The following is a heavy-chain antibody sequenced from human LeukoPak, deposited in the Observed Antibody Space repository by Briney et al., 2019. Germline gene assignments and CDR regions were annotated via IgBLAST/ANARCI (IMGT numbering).Heavy chain of an antibody. CDR2: INPSGGST. J-gene: IGHJ6*02. Sequence: ASVKVSCKASGYTFTNYYMHWVRQAPGQGLEWMGIINPSGGSTSYAQKFQGRVTMTRDTSTSTVYMELRSLRSEDTAVYYCASYSGSYPYYYYYGMDVWGQGTTVTVSS. CDR1: GYTFTNYY. D-gene: IGHD1-26*01. V-gene: IGHV1-46*01. CDR3: ASYSGSYPYYYYYGMDV.